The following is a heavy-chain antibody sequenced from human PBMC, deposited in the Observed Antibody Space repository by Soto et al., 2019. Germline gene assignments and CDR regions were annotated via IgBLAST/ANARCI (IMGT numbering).Heavy chain of an antibody. V-gene: IGHV3-13*01. CDR3: ARGRIAPGYGMDV. Sequence: GGSLRLSCAASGFTFSSYPMHWVRQAPGKGLEWVSRIGLAGDAEYSASVHGRFTTSREDGRNSLFLQMNTLRAGDTAVYYCARGRIAPGYGMDVWGQGTTVTVSS. CDR2: IGLAGDA. D-gene: IGHD6-25*01. CDR1: GFTFSSYP. J-gene: IGHJ6*02.